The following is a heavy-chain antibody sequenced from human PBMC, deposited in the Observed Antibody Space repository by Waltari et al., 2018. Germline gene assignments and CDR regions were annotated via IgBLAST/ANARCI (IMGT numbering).Heavy chain of an antibody. CDR1: GYTFTDHA. CDR2: INTNTHNP. Sequence: QVQLVQSGSELKKPGASVKVSCKASGYTFTDHAMNWVRQAPGPGLHFLGWINTNTHNPFYDRGFAGRFVFSLDTSISTVYMEITSLKTEDTAVYYCARELLGGGAFDSWGQGTLVSVSS. D-gene: IGHD3-16*01. CDR3: ARELLGGGAFDS. V-gene: IGHV7-4-1*02. J-gene: IGHJ4*02.